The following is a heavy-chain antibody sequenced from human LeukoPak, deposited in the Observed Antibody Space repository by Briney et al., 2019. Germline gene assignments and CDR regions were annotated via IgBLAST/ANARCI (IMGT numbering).Heavy chain of an antibody. D-gene: IGHD2-2*01. Sequence: ASVKVSCKASGYTFTTYPMNWVRQAPGQGLEWMGIINPSGGSTSYAQKFQGRVTMTRDMSTSTVYMELSSLRSEDTAVYYCAALGCSSTSCYVSFDYWGQGTLVTVSS. J-gene: IGHJ4*02. CDR3: AALGCSSTSCYVSFDY. CDR1: GYTFTTYP. CDR2: INPSGGST. V-gene: IGHV1-46*01.